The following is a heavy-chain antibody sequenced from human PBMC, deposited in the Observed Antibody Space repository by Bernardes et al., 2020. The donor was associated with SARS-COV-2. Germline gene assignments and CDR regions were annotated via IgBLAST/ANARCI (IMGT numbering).Heavy chain of an antibody. CDR1: GFSLSTSGVG. CDR2: IRWDDDK. D-gene: IGHD5-12*01. J-gene: IGHJ4*02. CDR3: ARTVVATLSMSY. Sequence: SGPPLVKPRQTLTLTCTFSGFSLSTSGVGVGWIRQPPGKALEWLALIRWDDDKSYSPSLKSRLTITKDTSKNQVVLTMTNMDPVDTATYFCARTVVATLSMSYWGQGTLVTVSS. V-gene: IGHV2-5*02.